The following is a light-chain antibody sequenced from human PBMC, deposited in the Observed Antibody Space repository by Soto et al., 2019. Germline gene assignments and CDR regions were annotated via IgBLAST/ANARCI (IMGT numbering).Light chain of an antibody. CDR2: GAS. CDR3: QQYGNSPRLT. J-gene: IGKJ4*01. CDR1: QSVSSNY. V-gene: IGKV3-20*01. Sequence: EIVLAQSPGTLSVSPGERATLSCRASQSVSSNYLAWYQQKPGQAPRLLIFGASNRATGIPDRFSGSGSGTDFTLTISRLEPEDFAVYYCQQYGNSPRLTFGGGTKVEIK.